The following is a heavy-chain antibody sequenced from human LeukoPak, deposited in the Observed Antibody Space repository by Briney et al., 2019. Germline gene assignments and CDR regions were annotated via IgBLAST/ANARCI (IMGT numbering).Heavy chain of an antibody. CDR2: MNPNSGNT. J-gene: IGHJ6*03. Sequence: ASVQVSCKASGYTFTSYDINWVRQATGQGLEWMGWMNPNSGNTGYAQKFQGRVTMTRNTSISTAYMELSSLRSEDTAVYYCARAVVPAAIRYYYYYMDVWGKGTTVTVSS. D-gene: IGHD2-2*02. CDR3: ARAVVPAAIRYYYYYMDV. CDR1: GYTFTSYD. V-gene: IGHV1-8*01.